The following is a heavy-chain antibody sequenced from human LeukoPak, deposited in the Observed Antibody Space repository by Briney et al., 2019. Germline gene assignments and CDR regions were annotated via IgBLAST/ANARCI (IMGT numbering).Heavy chain of an antibody. J-gene: IGHJ4*02. CDR2: IYHSGST. Sequence: SETLSLTCTVSGYSISSGYYWGWIRQPPGKGLEWIGSIYHSGSTYYNPSLKSRVTISVDTSKNQFSLKLSSVTAADTAVYYCASSGVTGGIDYWGQGTLVTVSS. V-gene: IGHV4-38-2*02. CDR3: ASSGVTGGIDY. CDR1: GYSISSGYY. D-gene: IGHD7-27*01.